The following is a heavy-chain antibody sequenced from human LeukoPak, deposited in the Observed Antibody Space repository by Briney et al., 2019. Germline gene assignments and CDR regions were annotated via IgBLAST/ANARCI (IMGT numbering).Heavy chain of an antibody. CDR2: ISSGSKYI. J-gene: IGHJ5*02. CDR3: ARERAGLQAFDT. D-gene: IGHD4-11*01. V-gene: IGHV3-21*01. Sequence: PGGSLRLSCAVSGFKFNTHNLNWVRQAPGKGLEWVSSISSGSKYILYADSVKGRFTVSRDNAKNSLYLQMNSLRAEDTAVYYCARERAGLQAFDTWGQGTLVTVSS. CDR1: GFKFNTHN.